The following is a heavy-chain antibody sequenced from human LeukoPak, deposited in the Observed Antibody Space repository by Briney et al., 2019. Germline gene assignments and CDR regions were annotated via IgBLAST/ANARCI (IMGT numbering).Heavy chain of an antibody. Sequence: SGGSLRLSCAASEFAFSRYWMHWVRQAPGKGLVWVSRIKGGGSTTNYADSVKGRFTISRDNAKNSLYLQMNSLRAEDTAVYYCARLREIPVFGVVTKSTSYFDYWGQGTLVTVSS. J-gene: IGHJ4*02. D-gene: IGHD3-3*01. CDR1: EFAFSRYW. V-gene: IGHV3-74*01. CDR2: IKGGGSTT. CDR3: ARLREIPVFGVVTKSTSYFDY.